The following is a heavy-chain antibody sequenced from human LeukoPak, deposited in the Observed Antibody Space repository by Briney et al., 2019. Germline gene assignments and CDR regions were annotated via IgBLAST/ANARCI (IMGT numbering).Heavy chain of an antibody. J-gene: IGHJ3*02. Sequence: GGSLRLSCASSGFTFSRNWMSWVRQAPGKGLEWVANIKQDGSEKYYVDSVKGRFTISRDNAKNSLFLQMNSLIAEDTAVYYCARERYGLDAFDIWGQGTMVAVSS. CDR3: ARERYGLDAFDI. D-gene: IGHD3/OR15-3a*01. CDR1: GFTFSRNW. V-gene: IGHV3-7*05. CDR2: IKQDGSEK.